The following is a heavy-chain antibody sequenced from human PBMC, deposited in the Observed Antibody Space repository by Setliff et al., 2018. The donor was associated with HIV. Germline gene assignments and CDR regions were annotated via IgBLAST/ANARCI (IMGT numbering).Heavy chain of an antibody. J-gene: IGHJ4*02. CDR2: IKSKTDGGTT. V-gene: IGHV3-15*01. CDR1: GFTFSYAW. D-gene: IGHD3-3*01. Sequence: GESLKISCAASGFTFSYAWMSWVRQAPGKGLEWVGRIKSKTDGGTTDYAAPVKGRFTISRDDSKDTLYLQMNSLKTEDTAVYYCTTDPRAYFDFWSGSTYLDYWGQGTLVTVS. CDR3: TTDPRAYFDFWSGSTYLDY.